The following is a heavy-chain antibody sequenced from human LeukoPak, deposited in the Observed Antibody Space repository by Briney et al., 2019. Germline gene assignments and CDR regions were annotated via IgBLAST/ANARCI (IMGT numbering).Heavy chain of an antibody. V-gene: IGHV3-53*01. CDR3: AGSVRGLPH. CDR1: GFIVSRNY. D-gene: IGHD3-10*01. CDR2: IYDGNT. J-gene: IGHJ4*02. Sequence: GGSLRLSCAASGFIVSRNYMNWVRQAPGKGLEWVSVIYDGNTYYADSVKGRFTISRDNSKNTLYLQMNSLRAEDTAIYYCAGSVRGLPHWGQGALVTVSA.